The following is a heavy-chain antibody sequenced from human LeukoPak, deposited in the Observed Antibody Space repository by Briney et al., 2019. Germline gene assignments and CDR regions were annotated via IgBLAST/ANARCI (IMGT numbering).Heavy chain of an antibody. CDR1: GYTFTGYY. D-gene: IGHD6-19*01. CDR3: ARDLGALAEYNWFDP. Sequence: ASVKVSCKAPGYTFTGYYMHWVRQAPGQGLEWMGWINPNSGGTNYAQKFQGRVTMTRDTSISTAYMELSGLRSDDTAVYYCARDLGALAEYNWFDPWGQGTLVTVSS. V-gene: IGHV1-2*02. CDR2: INPNSGGT. J-gene: IGHJ5*02.